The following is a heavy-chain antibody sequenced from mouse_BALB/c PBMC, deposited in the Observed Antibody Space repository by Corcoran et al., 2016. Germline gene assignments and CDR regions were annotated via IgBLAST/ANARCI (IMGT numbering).Heavy chain of an antibody. Sequence: DVQLQESGPGLVKPSQSLSLTCSVTGYSITSGYYWNWIRQFPGNKLEWMGYISYDGSNNYNPSLKNRISITRDTSKNQFFLKLNSVTTEDTATYYCARDPFYWYFDVWGAGTTVTVSS. CDR2: ISYDGSN. J-gene: IGHJ1*01. CDR3: ARDPFYWYFDV. V-gene: IGHV3-6*02. CDR1: GYSITSGYY.